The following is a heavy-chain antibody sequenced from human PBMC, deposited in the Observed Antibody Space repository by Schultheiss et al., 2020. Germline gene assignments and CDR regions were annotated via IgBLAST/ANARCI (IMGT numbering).Heavy chain of an antibody. Sequence: GGSLRLSCAASGFTFSSYWMSWVRQAPGKGLEWMGIIYPGDSDTKYSPAFQGQVTISADKSISTAYLQWSSLKASDTAMYYCARAPDWSGYLGCDYWGQGNLGTVSS. CDR1: GFTFSSYW. CDR2: IYPGDSDT. V-gene: IGHV5-51*01. CDR3: ARAPDWSGYLGCDY. D-gene: IGHD3-3*01. J-gene: IGHJ4*02.